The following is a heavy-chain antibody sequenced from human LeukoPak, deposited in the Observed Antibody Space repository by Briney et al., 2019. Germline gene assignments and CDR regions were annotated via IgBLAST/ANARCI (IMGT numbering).Heavy chain of an antibody. Sequence: GRSLRLSCAASGFTFRSYGMHWVRQAPGKGLEWVAVISYDGSNKYYADSVKGRFTISRDNSKNTLYLQMNSLRVEDTAVYYCAKDPRLYDSSGYFPDWGQGTLVTVSS. CDR3: AKDPRLYDSSGYFPD. V-gene: IGHV3-30*18. D-gene: IGHD3-22*01. CDR2: ISYDGSNK. CDR1: GFTFRSYG. J-gene: IGHJ4*02.